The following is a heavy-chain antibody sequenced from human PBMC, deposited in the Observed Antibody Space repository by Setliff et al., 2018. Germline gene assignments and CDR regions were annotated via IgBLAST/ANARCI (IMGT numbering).Heavy chain of an antibody. CDR1: GGTFSSYD. CDR2: IIPIFGTA. J-gene: IGHJ5*02. Sequence: ASVKVSCKASGGTFSSYDISWVRQAPGQGLEWMGRIIPIFGTANYAQKFQGGVTITADKSTSTAYMDLSSLRSEDSAVYYCARDRGGTAIANWFDRWGQGTLVTAPQ. CDR3: ARDRGGTAIANWFDR. D-gene: IGHD2-21*01. V-gene: IGHV1-69*06.